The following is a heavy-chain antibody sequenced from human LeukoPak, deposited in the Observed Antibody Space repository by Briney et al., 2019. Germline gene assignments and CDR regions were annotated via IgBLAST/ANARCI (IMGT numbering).Heavy chain of an antibody. CDR3: AKEAARYYYYGMDV. CDR1: GFTIDDYA. J-gene: IGHJ6*02. CDR2: ISWDGGST. D-gene: IGHD6-6*01. V-gene: IGHV3-43D*03. Sequence: GGSLRLSCAASGFTIDDYAMHWVRQAPGKGLEWVSLISWDGGSTYYADSVKGRFTISRDNSKNSLYLQMNSLRAEDTALYYCAKEAARYYYYGMDVWGQGTTVTVSS.